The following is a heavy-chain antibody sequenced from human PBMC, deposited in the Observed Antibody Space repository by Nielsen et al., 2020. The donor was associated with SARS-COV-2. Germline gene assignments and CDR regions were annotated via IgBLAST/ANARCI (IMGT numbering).Heavy chain of an antibody. CDR1: GYTLTELS. V-gene: IGHV1-24*01. Sequence: ASVQVSCKVSGYTLTELSMHWVRQAPGKGLEWMGGFDPEDGETIYAQKFQGRVTMTEDTSTDTAYMELSSLRSEDTAVYYCATSSPMNSSPWFDPWGQGTLVTVSS. J-gene: IGHJ5*02. D-gene: IGHD3-22*01. CDR3: ATSSPMNSSPWFDP. CDR2: FDPEDGET.